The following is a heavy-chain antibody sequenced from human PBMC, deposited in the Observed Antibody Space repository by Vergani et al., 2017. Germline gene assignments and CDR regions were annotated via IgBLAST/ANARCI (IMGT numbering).Heavy chain of an antibody. Sequence: EVQLVESGGGLVQPGGSLRLSCAASGFTFSSYEMNWVRQAPGKGLEWVSYISSSGSTIYYADSVKGRFTISRDNAKNSLYLQMNSLRAEDTAVYYCARAPWFGELSGGMDVWGQGTTVTVSS. CDR3: ARAPWFGELSGGMDV. CDR1: GFTFSSYE. J-gene: IGHJ6*02. CDR2: ISSSGSTI. V-gene: IGHV3-48*03. D-gene: IGHD3-10*01.